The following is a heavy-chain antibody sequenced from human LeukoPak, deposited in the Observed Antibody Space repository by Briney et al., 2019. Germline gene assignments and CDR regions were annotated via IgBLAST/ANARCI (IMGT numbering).Heavy chain of an antibody. CDR1: GFTFSDYY. J-gene: IGHJ6*03. CDR3: ARVTVVVGYYYYYYMDV. V-gene: IGHV3-11*04. Sequence: GGSLRLSCVASGFTFSDYYMSWIRQAPGKGLEWVSYISSSGSNIYYADSVKGRFTISRDNAKNSLYLQMNSLRAEDTAVYYCARVTVVVGYYYYYYMDVWGKGTTVTISS. D-gene: IGHD2-15*01. CDR2: ISSSGSNI.